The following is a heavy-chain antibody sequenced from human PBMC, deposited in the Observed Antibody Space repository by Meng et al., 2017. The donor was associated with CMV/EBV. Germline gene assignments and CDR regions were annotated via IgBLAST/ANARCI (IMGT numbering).Heavy chain of an antibody. D-gene: IGHD3-22*01. V-gene: IGHV1-2*02. CDR1: GYTLTGYY. J-gene: IGHJ1*01. CDR2: INTNSGGT. CDR3: ARTYYYDSSGYLGPRGYFQH. Sequence: QVQLVQSGAEGKKPGASVTVYCKASGYTLTGYYMHWVRQAPGQGLEWMGWINTNSGGTNYAQKFQGRVTMTRDTSISTAYMELSRLRSDDTAVYYCARTYYYDSSGYLGPRGYFQHWGQGTLVTVSS.